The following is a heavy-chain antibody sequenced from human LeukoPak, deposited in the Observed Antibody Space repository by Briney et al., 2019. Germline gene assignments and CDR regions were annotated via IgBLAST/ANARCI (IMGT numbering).Heavy chain of an antibody. Sequence: ASVKVSCKASGYTFTGYYMHWVRQAPGQGLEWMGWINPNSGGTNYAQKFQGRVTMTRDTSISTAYMELSRLRSDDTAVYYCARPPHSCSGGSCYGYFQHWGQGNLVTVSS. J-gene: IGHJ1*01. CDR1: GYTFTGYY. CDR2: INPNSGGT. D-gene: IGHD2-15*01. V-gene: IGHV1-2*02. CDR3: ARPPHSCSGGSCYGYFQH.